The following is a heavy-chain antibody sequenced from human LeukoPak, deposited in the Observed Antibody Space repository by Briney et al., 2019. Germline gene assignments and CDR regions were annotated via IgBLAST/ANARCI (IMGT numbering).Heavy chain of an antibody. CDR1: GGSITSSSDY. V-gene: IGHV4-39*07. Sequence: PSETLSLTCTVSGGSITSSSDYWGWIRQAPGKGLDWIGSIYYYGSTDYNPSLKSRVTISSDTSKNQFSLKLSPVTAADTAVYYCARGGRFLEWLPDFDYWGQGTLVTVSS. CDR2: IYYYGST. D-gene: IGHD3-3*01. J-gene: IGHJ4*02. CDR3: ARGGRFLEWLPDFDY.